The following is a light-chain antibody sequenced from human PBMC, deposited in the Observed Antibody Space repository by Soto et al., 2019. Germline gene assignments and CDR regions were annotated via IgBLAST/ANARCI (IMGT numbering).Light chain of an antibody. CDR3: QQSYSTPPIT. Sequence: DIQMTQSPSSLSASVGDGVTITCRASQSISSYLNWYQQKPGKAPKLLIYAASSLQSGVPSRFSGSGSGTDFTLTISSLQPEDFATYYCQQSYSTPPITFGQGRRLE. J-gene: IGKJ5*01. V-gene: IGKV1-39*01. CDR2: AAS. CDR1: QSISSY.